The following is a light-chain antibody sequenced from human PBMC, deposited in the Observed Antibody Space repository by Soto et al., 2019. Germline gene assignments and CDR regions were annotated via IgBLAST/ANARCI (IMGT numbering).Light chain of an antibody. J-gene: IGKJ1*01. CDR2: KAS. CDR3: QQYNNRWT. CDR1: QSISVW. V-gene: IGKV1-5*03. Sequence: DIQMTQSPSTLSASVGDRVTITCRASQSISVWLAWFQQKPGNAPKLLIYKASTLESGVPSRFSGSGSGTKFTLTFSSLQPDDSATYYCQQYNNRWTFGQGTKVDIK.